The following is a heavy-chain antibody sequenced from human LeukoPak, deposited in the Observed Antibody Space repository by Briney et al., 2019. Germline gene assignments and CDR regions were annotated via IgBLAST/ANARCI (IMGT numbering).Heavy chain of an antibody. CDR1: GFTFSNYW. J-gene: IGHJ4*02. CDR3: ARVLLWFGEPYYFDY. Sequence: GGSLRLSCEGSGFTFSNYWMGWVRQAPGKGLQWVANIKTDGSEKYYVDSVKGRFTISRDNAKNSLYLQMNSLRAEDTAVYYCARVLLWFGEPYYFDYWGQGTLVTVSS. V-gene: IGHV3-7*01. D-gene: IGHD3-10*01. CDR2: IKTDGSEK.